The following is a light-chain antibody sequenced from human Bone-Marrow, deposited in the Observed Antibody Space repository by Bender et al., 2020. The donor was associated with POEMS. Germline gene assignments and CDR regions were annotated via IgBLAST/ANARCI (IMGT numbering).Light chain of an antibody. CDR1: TSDVENYNL. J-gene: IGLJ2*01. CDR3: YSYAGSSQGL. Sequence: QSALTQPASVSGSPGQSITISCTGTTSDVENYNLVSWYQQHPGKAPKLMIYDVTKRPSGVSNRFSGSKSGNTASLTISGLQPEDEADYYCYSYAGSSQGLFGGGTKLTVL. V-gene: IGLV2-23*02. CDR2: DVT.